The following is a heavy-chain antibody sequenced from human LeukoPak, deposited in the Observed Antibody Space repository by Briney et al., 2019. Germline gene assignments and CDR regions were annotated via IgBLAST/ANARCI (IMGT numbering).Heavy chain of an antibody. D-gene: IGHD3-10*01. V-gene: IGHV1-69*13. CDR1: GGTFSSYA. CDR3: ARGPYYYGSGSYFTWFDP. Sequence: ASVKVSCKASGGTFSSYAISWVRQAPGQGLEWMGGIIPIFGTANYAQKFQGRVTITADESTSTAYMELSSLRSEDTAVYYCARGPYYYGSGSYFTWFDPWGQGTLVTVSS. J-gene: IGHJ5*02. CDR2: IIPIFGTA.